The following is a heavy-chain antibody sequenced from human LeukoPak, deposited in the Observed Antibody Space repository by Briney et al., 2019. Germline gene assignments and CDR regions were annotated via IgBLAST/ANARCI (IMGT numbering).Heavy chain of an antibody. Sequence: SETLSLTYTVSGGSISSGTYYWGWIRQPPGKGLQWIGSVYYSGSTYYNPSLQSRVTISVDTSKNHFSLKLSSVTAADTAVYYSATTPDNSYMDVWGKGTTVTVSS. CDR2: VYYSGST. D-gene: IGHD2-15*01. J-gene: IGHJ6*03. CDR1: GGSISSGTYY. V-gene: IGHV4-39*07. CDR3: ATTPDNSYMDV.